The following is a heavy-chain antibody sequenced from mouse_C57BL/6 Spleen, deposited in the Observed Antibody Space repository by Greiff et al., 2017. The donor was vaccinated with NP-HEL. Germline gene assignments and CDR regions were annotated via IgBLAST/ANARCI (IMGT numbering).Heavy chain of an antibody. V-gene: IGHV1-4*01. Sequence: VQLQQSGAELARPGASVKMSCKASGYTFTSYTMHWVKQRPGPGLEWIGYINPSSGYTKCNQKFKDKATLTADKSSSTAYMQLSSLTSEVSAVYCCVSSGDDDVYFDSWGQGTTLTVSS. CDR1: GYTFTSYT. CDR2: INPSSGYT. D-gene: IGHD2-4*01. CDR3: VSSGDDDVYFDS. J-gene: IGHJ2*01.